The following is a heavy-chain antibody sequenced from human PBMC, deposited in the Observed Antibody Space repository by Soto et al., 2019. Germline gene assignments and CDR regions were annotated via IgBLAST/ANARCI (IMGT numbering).Heavy chain of an antibody. Sequence: SVKVSCKASGGTFSSYAISWVRQAPGQGLEWMGGIIPIFGTANYAQKFQGRVTITADESTSTAYMELSSLRSEDTAVYYCARAWEVVDAAYYYYGMDVWGQGTTVTVSS. CDR1: GGTFSSYA. V-gene: IGHV1-69*13. CDR2: IIPIFGTA. D-gene: IGHD2-15*01. CDR3: ARAWEVVDAAYYYYGMDV. J-gene: IGHJ6*02.